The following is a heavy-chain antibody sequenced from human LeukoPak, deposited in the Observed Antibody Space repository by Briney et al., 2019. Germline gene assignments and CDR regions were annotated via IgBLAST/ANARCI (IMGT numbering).Heavy chain of an antibody. D-gene: IGHD2-2*01. CDR2: ISSSSSYI. CDR3: AKVRNIVIVPAAVDC. V-gene: IGHV3-21*04. Sequence: PGGSLRLSCAASGFTFSSYSMNWVRQAPGKGLEWVSSISSSSSYIYYADSVKGRFTISRDNSKNTLYVQMNSLRAEDTAVYYCAKVRNIVIVPAAVDCWGQGTLVTVSS. CDR1: GFTFSSYS. J-gene: IGHJ4*02.